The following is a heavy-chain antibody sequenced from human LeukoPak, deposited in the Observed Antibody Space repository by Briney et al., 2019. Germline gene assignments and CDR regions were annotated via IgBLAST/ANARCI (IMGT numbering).Heavy chain of an antibody. D-gene: IGHD6-19*01. J-gene: IGHJ4*02. CDR2: INPNSGGT. CDR3: AKDHWGGGGRGWDADY. V-gene: IGHV1-2*02. Sequence: ASVTVSCKASGYTFTGYYRHWVRRAPGQGLEWIGWINPNSGGTNYAQMFQGRVTMIRNTSIQPAYMVLRSLRSDDTAGDYCAKDHWGGGGRGWDADYWGQGTLVTVSS. CDR1: GYTFTGYY.